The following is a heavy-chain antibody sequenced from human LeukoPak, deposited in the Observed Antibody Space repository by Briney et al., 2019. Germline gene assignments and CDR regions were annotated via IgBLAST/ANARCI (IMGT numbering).Heavy chain of an antibody. CDR1: GGSISSYY. Sequence: SSETLSLTCTVSGGSISSYYWSWIRQPPGKGLEWIGYIYYSRSTNYNPSLKSRVTISVDTSNNQFSLKLSSVTAADTAVYYCARESSGWYDQYFQHWGQGTLVTVSS. J-gene: IGHJ1*01. CDR3: ARESSGWYDQYFQH. CDR2: IYYSRST. D-gene: IGHD6-19*01. V-gene: IGHV4-59*01.